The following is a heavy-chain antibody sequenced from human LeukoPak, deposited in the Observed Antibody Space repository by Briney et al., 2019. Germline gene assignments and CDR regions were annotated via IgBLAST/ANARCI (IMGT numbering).Heavy chain of an antibody. Sequence: SETLSLTCAVYGGSFSGYYWSWIRQPPGKGLEWIGEINHSGSTNYNPSLKSRVTISVDMSKNQFSLKLSSVTAADTAVYYCARSAAEGYFDYWGQGTLVTVSS. CDR2: INHSGST. D-gene: IGHD6-13*01. J-gene: IGHJ4*02. CDR1: GGSFSGYY. CDR3: ARSAAEGYFDY. V-gene: IGHV4-34*01.